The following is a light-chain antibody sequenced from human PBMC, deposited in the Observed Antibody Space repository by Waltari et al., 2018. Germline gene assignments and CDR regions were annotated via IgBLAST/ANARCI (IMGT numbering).Light chain of an antibody. Sequence: QSVLTQPPSASGTPAPRVTISCSGSSSSIGTNTLNWYQHLPGPAPKPLLYNNDKRPSGVPDRFSGSKSGTSASLAISGLQSEDEADYYCAAWDDSLNGWVFGGGTKLTVL. CDR1: SSSIGTNT. J-gene: IGLJ3*02. CDR3: AAWDDSLNGWV. V-gene: IGLV1-44*01. CDR2: NND.